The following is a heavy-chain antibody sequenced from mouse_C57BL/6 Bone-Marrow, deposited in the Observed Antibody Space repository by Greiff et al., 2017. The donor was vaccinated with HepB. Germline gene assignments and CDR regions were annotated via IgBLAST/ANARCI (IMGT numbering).Heavy chain of an antibody. Sequence: EVMLVESGEGLVKPGGSLKLSCAASGFTFSSYAMSWVRQTPEKRLEWVAYISSGGDYIYYADTVKGRFTISRDNARNTLYLQMSSLKSEDTAMYYCTRDLDDGYYDAMDYWGQGTSVTVSS. J-gene: IGHJ4*01. CDR2: ISSGGDYI. D-gene: IGHD2-3*01. CDR1: GFTFSSYA. CDR3: TRDLDDGYYDAMDY. V-gene: IGHV5-9-1*02.